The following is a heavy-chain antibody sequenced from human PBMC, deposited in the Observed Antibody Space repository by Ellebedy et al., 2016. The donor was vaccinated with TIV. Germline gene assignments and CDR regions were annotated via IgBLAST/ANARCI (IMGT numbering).Heavy chain of an antibody. V-gene: IGHV1-18*01. D-gene: IGHD3-9*01. CDR1: GYSFTHYA. CDR3: ARDAFGLRYFPLGSELTYGMDV. Sequence: AASVKVSCKASGYSFTHYAISWVRQAPGQGLEWLGWISAYNGNTNYAQKMQGRVTMTIDTSTSTAYMELRSLRSDETAVYYCARDAFGLRYFPLGSELTYGMDVWGQGTTVTVSS. CDR2: ISAYNGNT. J-gene: IGHJ6*02.